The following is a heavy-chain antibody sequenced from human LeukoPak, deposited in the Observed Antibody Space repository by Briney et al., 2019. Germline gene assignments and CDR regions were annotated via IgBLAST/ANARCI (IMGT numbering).Heavy chain of an antibody. V-gene: IGHV4-59*01. CDR1: GGSISSYY. CDR2: IHYSGST. D-gene: IGHD4-17*01. CDR3: ARAPYDDYVFDY. Sequence: PSETLSLTCTVSGGSISSYYWSWIRQPPGKGLEWIGYIHYSGSTNYNPSLKSRVTISVDTSKNQFSLNLRSVTAEDTAVYYCARAPYDDYVFDYWGQGTLVTVSS. J-gene: IGHJ4*02.